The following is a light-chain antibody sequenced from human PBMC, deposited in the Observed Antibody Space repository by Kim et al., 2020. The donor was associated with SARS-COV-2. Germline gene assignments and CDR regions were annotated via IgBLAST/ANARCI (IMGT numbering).Light chain of an antibody. J-gene: IGLJ3*02. CDR2: STN. CDR3: VLYMGSGIFEV. Sequence: GTVTLTCGLSSGSVSTSYDPIWYQQTPGQAPRTLIYSTNTRSSGVPDRFSGSILGNKAALTITGAQADDESDYYCVLYMGSGIFEVFGGGTQLTVL. CDR1: SGSVSTSYD. V-gene: IGLV8-61*01.